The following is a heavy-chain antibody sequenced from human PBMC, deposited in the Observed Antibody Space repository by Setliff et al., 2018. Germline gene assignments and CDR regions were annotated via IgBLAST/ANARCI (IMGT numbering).Heavy chain of an antibody. CDR2: INHNGGT. CDR1: GGSSSGYY. V-gene: IGHV4-34*01. D-gene: IGHD3-3*01. CDR3: ARRSSFWSGYFDY. Sequence: SSETLSLTCAVYGGSSSGYYWSWIRQPPGRGLEWIGEINHNGGTNYNPSLKSRVTISIHTSKNQFSLNLSSVTAADTAVYYCARRSSFWSGYFDYWGQGTLVTVSS. J-gene: IGHJ4*02.